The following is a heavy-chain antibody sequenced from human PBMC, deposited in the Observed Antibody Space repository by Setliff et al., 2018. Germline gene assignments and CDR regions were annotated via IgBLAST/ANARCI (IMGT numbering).Heavy chain of an antibody. Sequence: ASVKVSCKASGYNFTSYYMHWVRQAPGQGLEWMGIINPSGGLTRYAQKFQDRVTMTIDTSTRTAYVEVRSLRSDDTAVYYCARSPPNRGVGQGHYMDVWGKGTTVTVSS. J-gene: IGHJ6*03. CDR3: ARSPPNRGVGQGHYMDV. V-gene: IGHV1-46*01. CDR2: INPSGGLT. D-gene: IGHD1-26*01. CDR1: GYNFTSYY.